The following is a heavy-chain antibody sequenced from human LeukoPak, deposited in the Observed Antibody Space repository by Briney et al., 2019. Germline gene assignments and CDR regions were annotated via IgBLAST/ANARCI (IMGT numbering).Heavy chain of an antibody. V-gene: IGHV3-48*02. CDR2: ISSSSSTI. CDR1: GFTFSSYS. Sequence: GGSLRLSCAASGFTFSSYSMNWVRQAPGKGLEWVSYISSSSSTIYYADSVKGRFTISRDNAKNSLYLQMNSLRDEDTAVYYCARVPMIQPLWEWLLLGYMDVGGKGPRVTVPS. D-gene: IGHD3-3*01. CDR3: ARVPMIQPLWEWLLLGYMDV. J-gene: IGHJ6*03.